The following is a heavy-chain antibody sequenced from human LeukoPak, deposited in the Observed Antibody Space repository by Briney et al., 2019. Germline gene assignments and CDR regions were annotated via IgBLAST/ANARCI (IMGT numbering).Heavy chain of an antibody. CDR3: AKDLLVTHQYYYYGMGV. J-gene: IGHJ6*02. Sequence: GRSLRLSCAASGFTFSSYGMHWVRQAPGKGLEWVAVISYDGSNKYYADSVKGRFTISRDNSKNTLYLQMNSLRAEDTAVYYCAKDLLVTHQYYYYGMGVWGQGTTVTVSS. CDR2: ISYDGSNK. V-gene: IGHV3-30*18. D-gene: IGHD4-11*01. CDR1: GFTFSSYG.